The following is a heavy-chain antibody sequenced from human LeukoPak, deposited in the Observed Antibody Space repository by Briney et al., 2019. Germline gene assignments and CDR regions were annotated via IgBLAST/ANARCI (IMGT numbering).Heavy chain of an antibody. CDR1: GFTVSSNY. V-gene: IGHV3-53*01. CDR3: ARGYGDYLYYYYGMDV. CDR2: IYRGGST. Sequence: GGSLRLSCAASGFTVSSNYMSWVRQAPGKGLEWVSVIYRGGSTYYADSVKGRFTISRDNSKNTLYLHMNSLRAEDTAVYSCARGYGDYLYYYYGMDVWGKGTSVTVSS. J-gene: IGHJ6*04. D-gene: IGHD4-17*01.